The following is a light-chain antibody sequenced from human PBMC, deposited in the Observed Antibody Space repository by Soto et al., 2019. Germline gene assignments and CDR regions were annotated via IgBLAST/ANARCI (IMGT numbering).Light chain of an antibody. J-gene: IGKJ2*01. CDR1: QSISTS. CDR3: QQYFSTPYT. V-gene: IGKV1-39*01. Sequence: DIQMTQSPSSLSAFVGDRVTITCRASQSISTSLNWYQQKPGIAPKLLVYGTSHLQGGVPSRFSGSGSGADCTLTISSLQPDDFATYYCQQYFSTPYTFGQGTKVEIK. CDR2: GTS.